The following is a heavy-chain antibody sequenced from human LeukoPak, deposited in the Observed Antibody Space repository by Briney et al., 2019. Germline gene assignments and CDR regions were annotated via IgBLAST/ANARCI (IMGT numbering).Heavy chain of an antibody. CDR1: GGSISSSSHY. D-gene: IGHD3-22*01. V-gene: IGHV4-39*07. CDR2: INHSGST. Sequence: SETLSLTCTVSGGSISSSSHYWGWIRQPPGKGLEWIGEINHSGSTNYNPSLKSRVTISVDTSKNQFSLKLSSVTAADTAVYYCARDYYDSSGHLAHDAFDIWGQGTMVTVSS. J-gene: IGHJ3*02. CDR3: ARDYYDSSGHLAHDAFDI.